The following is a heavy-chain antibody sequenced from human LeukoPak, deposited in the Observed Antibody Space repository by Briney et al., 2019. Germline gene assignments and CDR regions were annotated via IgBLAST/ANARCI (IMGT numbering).Heavy chain of an antibody. J-gene: IGHJ3*02. Sequence: SETLSLTCTVSGGSISSSSYYWGWIRQPPGKGLEWIGSIYYSGSTYYNPSLKSRVTISVDTSKNQFSLKLSSVTAADTAVYYCARHSFRRILRYFPDDAFDIWGQGTMVTVSS. D-gene: IGHD3-9*01. CDR3: ARHSFRRILRYFPDDAFDI. V-gene: IGHV4-39*01. CDR1: GGSISSSSYY. CDR2: IYYSGST.